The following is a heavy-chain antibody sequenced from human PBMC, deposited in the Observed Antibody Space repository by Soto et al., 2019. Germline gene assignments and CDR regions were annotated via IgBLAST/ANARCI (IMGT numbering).Heavy chain of an antibody. D-gene: IGHD3-9*01. CDR3: AREYYDVLTDYYRYYYIDV. CDR2: ISSSGTRM. Sequence: QVQLVESGGSLVQPGGSLRLSCTASGFTFSDYYMTWIRQAPGKGLESVSYISSSGTRMYYADSVKGRFTISRDNAKNSLYLQLNSLRAEDTAVYYCAREYYDVLTDYYRYYYIDVWGKGITVTVSS. CDR1: GFTFSDYY. V-gene: IGHV3-11*01. J-gene: IGHJ6*03.